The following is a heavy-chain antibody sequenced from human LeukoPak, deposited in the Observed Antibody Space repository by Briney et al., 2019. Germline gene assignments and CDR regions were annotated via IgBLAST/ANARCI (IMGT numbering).Heavy chain of an antibody. Sequence: GGSLRLSCVASGFTFSNYWIHWLRQVPRKGLVWVSRTSPDGRSTTYADSVKGRFTISRDNAKNSLYLQMNSLRAEDTAVYYCARVLAAAGPVDYWGQGTLVTVSS. J-gene: IGHJ4*02. CDR3: ARVLAAAGPVDY. V-gene: IGHV3-74*01. CDR1: GFTFSNYW. CDR2: TSPDGRST. D-gene: IGHD6-13*01.